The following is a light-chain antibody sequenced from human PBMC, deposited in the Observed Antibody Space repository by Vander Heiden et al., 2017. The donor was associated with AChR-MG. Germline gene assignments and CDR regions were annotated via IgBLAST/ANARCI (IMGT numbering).Light chain of an antibody. CDR2: ATS. V-gene: IGKV1-39*01. CDR1: QTTSTS. CDR3: QQHCNTSWT. J-gene: IGKJ1*01. Sequence: DIQLTHSPSSLSASVGDRVTITCRASQTTSTSFHWYQQKPVKAPNLLIYATSRLHSGVPSRFSGSRSGADFTLTITGLQPEDLATYYCQQHCNTSWTFGQGTKVELK.